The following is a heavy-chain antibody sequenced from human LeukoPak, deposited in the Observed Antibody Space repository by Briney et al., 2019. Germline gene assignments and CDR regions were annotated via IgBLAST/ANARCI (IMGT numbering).Heavy chain of an antibody. J-gene: IGHJ5*02. CDR2: ISGSGGST. CDR3: AKTPRDCSIPSCYWYNWFDP. CDR1: GFTFSSYA. D-gene: IGHD2-2*01. Sequence: GGSLRLSCAASGFTFSSYAMSWVRQAPGKGLEWVSAISGSGGSTYYADSVKGRFTISRDNSKNTLYLQMNSLRAEDTAVYYCAKTPRDCSIPSCYWYNWFDPWGQGTLVTVSS. V-gene: IGHV3-23*01.